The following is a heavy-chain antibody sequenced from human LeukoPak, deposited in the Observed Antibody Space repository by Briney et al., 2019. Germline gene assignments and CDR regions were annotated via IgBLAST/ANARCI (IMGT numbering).Heavy chain of an antibody. CDR2: INHSGST. CDR3: ARGLLDDILTGYSGRWFDP. Sequence: SETLSLTCAVYGGSFSGYYWCWICQPPRKGLEWVGEINHSGSTNYNPSLKSRVTISVDTSKTQFSLKLSSVTAADTAVYYCARGLLDDILTGYSGRWFDPWGQGTLVTVSS. D-gene: IGHD3-9*01. J-gene: IGHJ5*02. V-gene: IGHV4-34*01. CDR1: GGSFSGYY.